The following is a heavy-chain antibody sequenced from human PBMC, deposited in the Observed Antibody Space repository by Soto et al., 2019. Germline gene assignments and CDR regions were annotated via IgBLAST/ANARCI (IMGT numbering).Heavy chain of an antibody. D-gene: IGHD2-15*01. Sequence: QVQLVESGGGVVQPGRSLRLSCAASGFTFSSYAMHWVRQAPGKGLEWVAVISYDGSNKYYADSVKGRFTISRDNSKNTLYLQMNSLRAEDTAVYYCARDRDIQDAFDIWGQGTMVTVS. CDR2: ISYDGSNK. J-gene: IGHJ3*02. CDR3: ARDRDIQDAFDI. V-gene: IGHV3-30-3*01. CDR1: GFTFSSYA.